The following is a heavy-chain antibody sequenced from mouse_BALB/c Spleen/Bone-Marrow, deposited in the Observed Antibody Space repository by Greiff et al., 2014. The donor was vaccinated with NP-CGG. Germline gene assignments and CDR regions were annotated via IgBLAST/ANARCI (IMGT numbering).Heavy chain of an antibody. CDR1: GFNIKDTY. CDR3: ATLTGTFDY. D-gene: IGHD4-1*01. V-gene: IGHV14-3*02. CDR2: IDPASDYT. J-gene: IGHJ2*01. Sequence: VQLQQPGAELVKPGASVKLSCTASGFNIKDTYMHWVKQRPEQGLEWIGRIDPASDYTQFDSKFQGKATITADTSSNTAYLQLSSLTSEDTAVYYCATLTGTFDYWGQDTTLTVSS.